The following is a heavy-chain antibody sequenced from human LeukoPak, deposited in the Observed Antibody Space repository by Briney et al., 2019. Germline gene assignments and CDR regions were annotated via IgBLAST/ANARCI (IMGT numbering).Heavy chain of an antibody. Sequence: GASVRVSCKASGYTFTSYAMNWVRQAPGQGLEWMGWINTNTGNPTYAQGFTGRFVFSLDTSVSTAYLQISSLKAEDTAVYYCASSNPLVVEPMGYWGQGTLVTVSS. J-gene: IGHJ4*02. CDR1: GYTFTSYA. V-gene: IGHV7-4-1*02. CDR2: INTNTGNP. CDR3: ASSNPLVVEPMGY. D-gene: IGHD2-15*01.